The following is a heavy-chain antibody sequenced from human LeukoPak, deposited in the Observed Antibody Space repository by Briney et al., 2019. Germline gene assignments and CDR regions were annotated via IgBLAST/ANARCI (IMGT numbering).Heavy chain of an antibody. CDR1: GFSLSTIGVG. J-gene: IGHJ4*02. Sequence: SGPTLVNPTQILTLACTFSGFSLSTIGVGVGWIRQPPGKGLEWIGYIYYSGSTYYNPSLKSRVTISLDTAKNQFSLKLSSVTAADTAVYYCARETLEYYEILTGYRGFDNWGQGTLVTVSS. CDR2: IYYSGST. V-gene: IGHV4-30-4*01. D-gene: IGHD3-9*01. CDR3: ARETLEYYEILTGYRGFDN.